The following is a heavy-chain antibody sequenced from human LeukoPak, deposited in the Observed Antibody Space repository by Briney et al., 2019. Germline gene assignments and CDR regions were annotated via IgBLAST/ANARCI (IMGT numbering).Heavy chain of an antibody. Sequence: SETLSLTCTVSGGSISSYYWSWIRQPPGKGLEWIGEINHSGSTNYNPSLKSRVTISVDTSKNQFSLKLSSVTAADTAVYYCARGTAPNYYGSGSYRHWGQGTLVTVSS. D-gene: IGHD3-10*01. CDR1: GGSISSYY. J-gene: IGHJ4*02. V-gene: IGHV4-34*01. CDR3: ARGTAPNYYGSGSYRH. CDR2: INHSGST.